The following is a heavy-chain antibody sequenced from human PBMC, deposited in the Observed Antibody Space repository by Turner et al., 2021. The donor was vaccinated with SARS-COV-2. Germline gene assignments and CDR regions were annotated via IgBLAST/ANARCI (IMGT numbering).Heavy chain of an antibody. V-gene: IGHV4-39*01. J-gene: IGHJ5*02. Sequence: QLQPQESCPGLVKPSETLTLTCSGSGRLISSTSYCWGWIRKPPGKGLEWIGSIYYRGSTYYIPSLKSRVTISVDTSKNQFSLKLSSVTAADTSVYYCARQVLQLRLFEWSSLNWFDPWGQGTLVTVSS. CDR3: ARQVLQLRLFEWSSLNWFDP. CDR1: GRLISSTSYC. D-gene: IGHD3-3*01. CDR2: IYYRGST.